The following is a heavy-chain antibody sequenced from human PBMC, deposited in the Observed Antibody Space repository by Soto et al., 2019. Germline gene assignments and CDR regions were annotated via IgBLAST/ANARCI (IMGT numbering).Heavy chain of an antibody. D-gene: IGHD3-10*01. Sequence: DVQLLESGGGLVQWGGSLRLSCVTSGFTFSTYGMTWVRQAPGKGLEWVSYGGSGGSRYYVESVKGRFTNSRDNSKNTLSLEMNSLRAEDTATYYCVKFRGRAYPYYYMDVWGKGTTVTVSS. CDR1: GFTFSTYG. CDR2: YGGSGGSR. V-gene: IGHV3-23*01. CDR3: VKFRGRAYPYYYMDV. J-gene: IGHJ6*03.